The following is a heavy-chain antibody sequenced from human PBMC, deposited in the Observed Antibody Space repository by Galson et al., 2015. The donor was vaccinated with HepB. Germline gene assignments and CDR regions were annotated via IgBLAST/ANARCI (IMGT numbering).Heavy chain of an antibody. D-gene: IGHD6-13*01. V-gene: IGHV1-69*13. CDR2: VIPLFGTA. Sequence: SVKVSCKASGGTFNNYPISWVRQAPGQGLEWMGGVIPLFGTANFAQKFQDRLTFTADESTSTAYMELSSLRSEDTAVYYCARERGQGGYSAYDPLGYWGQGTLVTVSS. J-gene: IGHJ4*02. CDR3: ARERGQGGYSAYDPLGY. CDR1: GGTFNNYP.